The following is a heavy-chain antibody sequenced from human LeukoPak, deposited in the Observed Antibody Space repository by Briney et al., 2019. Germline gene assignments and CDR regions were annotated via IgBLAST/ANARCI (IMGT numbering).Heavy chain of an antibody. Sequence: SGTLSLTCTVSGDSVSSGSYYLSWIRQPPGKGLDWIAYMSPSGTTNYNPSLKSRVTTSVDTSRTQFSLRLSSVTAADTAVYYCARGQDDRSGTFDYWAREPWSPSPQ. J-gene: IGHJ4*02. V-gene: IGHV4-61*01. D-gene: IGHD3-22*01. CDR1: GDSVSSGSYY. CDR2: MSPSGTT. CDR3: ARGQDDRSGTFDY.